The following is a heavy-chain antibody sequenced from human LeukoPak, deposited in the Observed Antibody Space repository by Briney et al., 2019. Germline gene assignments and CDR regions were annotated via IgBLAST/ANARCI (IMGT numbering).Heavy chain of an antibody. D-gene: IGHD3-10*01. V-gene: IGHV3-7*01. CDR3: ARALWFGETFPAY. CDR1: GFSFSSHW. CDR2: INQDGREK. Sequence: GGSLRLSCAASGFSFSSHWMSWVRQAPGKGLEWVANINQDGREKQYVDSAKGRFTISRDNAKNSLYLQMNSLRAEDTAVYYCARALWFGETFPAYWGQGTLVTVSS. J-gene: IGHJ4*02.